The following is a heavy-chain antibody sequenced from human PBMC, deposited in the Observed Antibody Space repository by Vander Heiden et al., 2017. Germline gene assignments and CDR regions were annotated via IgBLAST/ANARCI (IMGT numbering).Heavy chain of an antibody. V-gene: IGHV4-34*01. CDR1: GGSFSGYY. CDR3: ARAITSFGVVIPGNWFDP. CDR2: INHIGST. J-gene: IGHJ5*02. D-gene: IGHD3-3*01. Sequence: QVQLQQWGAGLLKPSETLSLTCAVYGGSFSGYYWSWIRQPPGKGLEWIGEINHIGSTNYNPSLKSRVTISVDTSKNQFSLKLSSVTAADTAVYYCARAITSFGVVIPGNWFDPWGQGTLVTVSS.